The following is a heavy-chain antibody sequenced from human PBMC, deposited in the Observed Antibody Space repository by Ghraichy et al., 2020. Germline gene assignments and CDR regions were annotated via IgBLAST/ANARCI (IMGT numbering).Heavy chain of an antibody. CDR3: ARLSSGYYYFLDY. CDR1: NDSINSYY. D-gene: IGHD3-22*01. V-gene: IGHV4-59*01. J-gene: IGHJ4*02. CDR2: IYYSGST. Sequence: SETLSLTCPVSNDSINSYYWSWIRQPPGKGLEWIGYIYYSGSTNYTPSPKSRVTISVDTSMNQFSLKLSSVTAADTAVYYCARLSSGYYYFLDYWSQGTPVTVSS.